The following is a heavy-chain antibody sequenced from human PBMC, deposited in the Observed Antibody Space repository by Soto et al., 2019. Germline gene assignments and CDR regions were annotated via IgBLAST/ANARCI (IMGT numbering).Heavy chain of an antibody. D-gene: IGHD5-18*01. CDR2: IKSDGSST. CDR3: AKPWSYGYHY. V-gene: IGHV3-23*01. J-gene: IGHJ4*02. Sequence: GSLSLSCVASGFSFDNYGMSWVRQAPGKGLEWVSAIKSDGSSTYYAASVKDRFTISRDNSKNTLYLQMNSLRAEDTAVYYCAKPWSYGYHYWGQGTLVTVSS. CDR1: GFSFDNYG.